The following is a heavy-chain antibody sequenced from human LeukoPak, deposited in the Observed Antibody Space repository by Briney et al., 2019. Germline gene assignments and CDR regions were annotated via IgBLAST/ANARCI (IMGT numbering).Heavy chain of an antibody. D-gene: IGHD1-14*01. CDR2: INHSGST. CDR1: GGSFSGYY. V-gene: IGHV4-34*01. CDR3: ARGRSPYYYYGMDV. Sequence: SETLSLTCAVYGGSFSGYYWSWIRQPPGKGLEWIGEINHSGSTNYNPSLKSRVTISVDTSKNQFSLKLSSVTAADTAVYYCARGRSPYYYYGMDVWGKGTTVTVSS. J-gene: IGHJ6*04.